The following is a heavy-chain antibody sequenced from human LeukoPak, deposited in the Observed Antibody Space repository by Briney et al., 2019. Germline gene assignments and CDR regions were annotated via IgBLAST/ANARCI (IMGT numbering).Heavy chain of an antibody. V-gene: IGHV3-23*01. J-gene: IGHJ4*02. Sequence: GGSLRLSCAASGFPFSSYAMSWVRQAPGKGLEWVSAISGSGGSTYYADSVKGRFTISRDNSKNTLYLQMNSLRAEDTAVYYCAKDQEYCSSTSCYAGGGVPDYWGQGTLVTVSS. D-gene: IGHD2-2*01. CDR3: AKDQEYCSSTSCYAGGGVPDY. CDR2: ISGSGGST. CDR1: GFPFSSYA.